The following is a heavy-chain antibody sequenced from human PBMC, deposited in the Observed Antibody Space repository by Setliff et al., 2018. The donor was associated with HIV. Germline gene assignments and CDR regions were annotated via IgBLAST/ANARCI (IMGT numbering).Heavy chain of an antibody. D-gene: IGHD1-26*01. J-gene: IGHJ6*03. V-gene: IGHV1-2*06. CDR2: INPKSGGT. CDR1: GYTFTGYY. Sequence: ASVKVSCKASGYTFTGYYMHWVRQAPGHRLEWMGRINPKSGGTNYAQKFQGRVTMTRDTAINTVYMELSRLRSDDTAVYYCASWGGSPDGYFYYYMDVWGKGTTVTVSS. CDR3: ASWGGSPDGYFYYYMDV.